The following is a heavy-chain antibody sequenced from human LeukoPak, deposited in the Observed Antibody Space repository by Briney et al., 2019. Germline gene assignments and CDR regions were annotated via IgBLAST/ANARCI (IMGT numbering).Heavy chain of an antibody. V-gene: IGHV3-30*18. CDR3: AKGGEYTVTFEGGY. D-gene: IGHD4-17*01. J-gene: IGHJ4*02. Sequence: PGGSLRLSCAASGFTLSSYGMHWVRQAPGKGLEWVAVISYDGSNEYYADSVKGRFTIPRDNSKNTLYLQMNSLRVEDTAVYYCAKGGEYTVTFEGGYWGQGTLVTVSS. CDR2: ISYDGSNE. CDR1: GFTLSSYG.